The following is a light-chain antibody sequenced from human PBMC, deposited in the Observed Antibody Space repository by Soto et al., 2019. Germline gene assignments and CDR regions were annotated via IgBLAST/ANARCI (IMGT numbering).Light chain of an antibody. J-gene: IGKJ3*01. CDR3: LLYGSCPFT. CDR2: HAS. V-gene: IGKV3-20*01. CDR1: QSVMDSY. Sequence: EIVLTQSPGILSLSPGERATLSCRASQSVMDSYSAWYQQKPGQAPCPLIFHASTRATGIPGRFSGRVSGPAFTLTVSRLGPEDSAVYYCLLYGSCPFTFGPGTKVDIK.